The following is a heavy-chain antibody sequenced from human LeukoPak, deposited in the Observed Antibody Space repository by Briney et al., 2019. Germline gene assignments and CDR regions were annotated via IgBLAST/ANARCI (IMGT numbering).Heavy chain of an antibody. J-gene: IGHJ3*02. CDR2: ISYDGSNK. Sequence: GGSLRLSCAASGFTFSSYAMHWVRQAPGKGLEWVAVISYDGSNKYYADSVKGRFTISRDNSKNTLFLQMNTLRAEDTAVYYCARDLGAGYSGYDWDDAFDIWGQGTMVTVSS. CDR3: ARDLGAGYSGYDWDDAFDI. V-gene: IGHV3-30*04. CDR1: GFTFSSYA. D-gene: IGHD5-12*01.